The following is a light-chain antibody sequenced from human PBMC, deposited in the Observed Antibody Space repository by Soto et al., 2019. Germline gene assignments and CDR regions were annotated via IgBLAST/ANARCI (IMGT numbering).Light chain of an antibody. CDR1: SSDVGTYTY. Sequence: QSALTQPRSVSGSPGQSVTISCTGTSSDVGTYTYVSWYQQHPGKAPKLIIYDVIKRPSGVPVRFSGSKSGNTASLTISGLQAEDEADYYCCSYAGSYTHVFGTGTKLTVL. J-gene: IGLJ1*01. V-gene: IGLV2-11*01. CDR2: DVI. CDR3: CSYAGSYTHV.